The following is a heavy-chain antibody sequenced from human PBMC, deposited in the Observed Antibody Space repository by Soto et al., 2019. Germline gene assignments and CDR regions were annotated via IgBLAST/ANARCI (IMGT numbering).Heavy chain of an antibody. Sequence: SETLSLTCSVSGYSINRGYYWSWIRQPPGKGLEWIGYIYYSGSTLYNPSLKRRVTISVDTAKNQFSLRLNSLTAADTAVYYCARGMVYATENWFDPWGQGTLVTVSS. CDR2: IYYSGST. CDR3: ARGMVYATENWFDP. J-gene: IGHJ5*02. CDR1: GYSINRGYY. V-gene: IGHV4-59*01. D-gene: IGHD2-8*01.